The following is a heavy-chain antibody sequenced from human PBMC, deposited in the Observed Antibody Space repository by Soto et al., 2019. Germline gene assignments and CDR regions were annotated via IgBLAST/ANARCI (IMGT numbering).Heavy chain of an antibody. CDR3: AKDHQNYYDSSGYYPDAFDI. CDR1: GFTFSSYA. CDR2: ISGSGGST. V-gene: IGHV3-23*01. D-gene: IGHD3-22*01. J-gene: IGHJ3*02. Sequence: EVQLLKSGGGLVQPGGSLRLSCAASGFTFSSYAMSWVRQAPGKGLEWVSAISGSGGSTYYADSVKGRFTISRDNSKNTLYLQMNSLRAEDTAVYYCAKDHQNYYDSSGYYPDAFDIWGQGTMVTVSS.